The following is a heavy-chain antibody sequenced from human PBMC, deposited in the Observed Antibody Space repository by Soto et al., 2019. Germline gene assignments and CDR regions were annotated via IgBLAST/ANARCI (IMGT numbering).Heavy chain of an antibody. J-gene: IGHJ6*03. CDR3: ARAPSKTSYYYYYMDV. Sequence: GGSLRLSCAASGFTFSSYSMNWVRQAAGKGLEWVSSISSSSSYIYYADSVKGRFTISRDNAKNSLYLQMNSLRAEDTAVYYCARAPSKTSYYYYYMDVWGKGTTVTVSS. CDR1: GFTFSSYS. CDR2: ISSSSSYI. V-gene: IGHV3-21*01.